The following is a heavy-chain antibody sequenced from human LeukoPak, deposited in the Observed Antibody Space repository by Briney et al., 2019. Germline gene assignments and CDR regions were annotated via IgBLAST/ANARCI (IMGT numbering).Heavy chain of an antibody. Sequence: PGGSLRLSCAASGFTFSDYAMSWVRQAPGKGLEWLSVISGGSSGSTYYADSVTGRFTVSRDNSKNTVDLQMNNLRVDDTAIYYCAKSSPSSSRYMDVWGKGTTVTISS. V-gene: IGHV3-23*01. J-gene: IGHJ6*03. CDR1: GFTFSDYA. CDR2: ISGGSSGST. CDR3: AKSSPSSSRYMDV. D-gene: IGHD6-13*01.